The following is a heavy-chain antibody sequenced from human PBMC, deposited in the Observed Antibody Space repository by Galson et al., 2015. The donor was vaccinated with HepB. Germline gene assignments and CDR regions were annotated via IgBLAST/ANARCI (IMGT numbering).Heavy chain of an antibody. D-gene: IGHD3-22*01. V-gene: IGHV3-7*01. J-gene: IGHJ5*02. CDR1: GFNFSSYW. Sequence: SLRLSCAASGFNFSSYWMTWFRQAPGKGLEWVANIKHDGSETWYVDSMRGRFTISRDNAKNSLYLQMSSLRVEDTAVYYCARAGDRSGYFQLRWFDPWGQGTLVTVSS. CDR2: IKHDGSET. CDR3: ARAGDRSGYFQLRWFDP.